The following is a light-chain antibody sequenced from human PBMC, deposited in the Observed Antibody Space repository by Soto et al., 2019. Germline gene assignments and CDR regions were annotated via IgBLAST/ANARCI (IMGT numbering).Light chain of an antibody. Sequence: EIVLTQFPGTRSLSPGESVTLPCRASQSVKSSYLAWHQHKPGQAPRLLIYGTSSRATGIPDRFSGSASATEFTLTISRLEPDVFAVYYCQQYGSPITFGQGTRLEIK. CDR1: QSVKSSY. J-gene: IGKJ5*01. CDR3: QQYGSPIT. V-gene: IGKV3-20*01. CDR2: GTS.